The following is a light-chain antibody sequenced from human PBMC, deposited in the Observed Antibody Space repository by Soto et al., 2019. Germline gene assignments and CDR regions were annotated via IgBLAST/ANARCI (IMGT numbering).Light chain of an antibody. CDR3: QQYNSYSPWA. CDR2: KAS. J-gene: IGKJ1*01. Sequence: DIQMTQSPSTLSASVGDRVTITCRASQSISSWLAWYQQKPGKAPNLLIYKASSLESGVPSRFSGSGPGTEFTLTISSLQPDDFATYYCQQYNSYSPWAFGQGTKVDIK. CDR1: QSISSW. V-gene: IGKV1-5*03.